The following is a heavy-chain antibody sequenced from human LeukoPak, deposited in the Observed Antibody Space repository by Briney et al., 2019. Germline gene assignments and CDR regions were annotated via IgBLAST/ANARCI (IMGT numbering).Heavy chain of an antibody. CDR3: ARELPYCSSTSCFYYYYMDV. J-gene: IGHJ6*03. D-gene: IGHD2-2*01. V-gene: IGHV4-59*12. CDR1: GGSISSYY. Sequence: PSETLSLTCTVSGGSISSYYWSWIRQPPGKGLEWIGYIYYSGSTNYNPSLKSRVTISVDTSKNQFSLKLNSVTAADTAVYYCARELPYCSSTSCFYYYYMDVWGKGTTVTVSS. CDR2: IYYSGST.